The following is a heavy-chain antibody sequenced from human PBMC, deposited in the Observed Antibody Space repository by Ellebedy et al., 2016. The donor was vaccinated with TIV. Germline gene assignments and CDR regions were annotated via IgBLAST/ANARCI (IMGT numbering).Heavy chain of an antibody. D-gene: IGHD6-19*01. CDR3: SRHSSGWSRDY. Sequence: GESLKISCTTSGFTFGAYSMSWFRQAPGKGLAWVGLIRNEVDGGTTEYAASMKGRFTISRDDSKSIAYLHRNSLKTEDTAVYYCSRHSSGWSRDYWGQGTLVTVSS. CDR2: IRNEVDGGTT. CDR1: GFTFGAYS. J-gene: IGHJ4*02. V-gene: IGHV3-49*03.